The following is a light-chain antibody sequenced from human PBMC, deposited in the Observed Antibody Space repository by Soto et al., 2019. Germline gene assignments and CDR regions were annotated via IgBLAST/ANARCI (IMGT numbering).Light chain of an antibody. J-gene: IGKJ4*01. CDR1: QSVSCS. CDR2: DVS. V-gene: IGKV3-11*01. CDR3: QQRSNWPLT. Sequence: EIVLTQSPATLSLSPGERATLSCRASQSVSCSLAWYQQKPGQTPRLLIYDVSNRATGIPARFSGSGSGTDFTLTVSSLEPEDFAVYYCQQRSNWPLTFGGGTKVEIK.